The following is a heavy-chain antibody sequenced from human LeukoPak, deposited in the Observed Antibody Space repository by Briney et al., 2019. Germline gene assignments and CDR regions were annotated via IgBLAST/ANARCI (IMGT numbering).Heavy chain of an antibody. J-gene: IGHJ3*02. CDR3: ARVAAVARWGAFDI. V-gene: IGHV1-2*02. Sequence: GASVKVSCKASGYTFTGYYMHWVRQAPGQGLEWMGWINPNSGGTNYAQKFQGRVTMTRDTSISTAYMELSRLRSDDTAVYYCARVAAVARWGAFDIWGQGTMVTVSS. CDR1: GYTFTGYY. CDR2: INPNSGGT. D-gene: IGHD6-19*01.